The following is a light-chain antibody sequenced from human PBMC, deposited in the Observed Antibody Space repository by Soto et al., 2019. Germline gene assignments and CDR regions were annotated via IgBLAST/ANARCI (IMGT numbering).Light chain of an antibody. Sequence: DIQMTQSPSSLSASVGDRVTITCRASQSISSYLNWYQQKPGRAPKLLLYAASSLQSGVPPRFSGSGSGADFTLTISSLQPEDFATYYCQQAHSFPLTFGGGTKVDI. CDR1: QSISSY. V-gene: IGKV1-39*01. CDR3: QQAHSFPLT. CDR2: AAS. J-gene: IGKJ4*01.